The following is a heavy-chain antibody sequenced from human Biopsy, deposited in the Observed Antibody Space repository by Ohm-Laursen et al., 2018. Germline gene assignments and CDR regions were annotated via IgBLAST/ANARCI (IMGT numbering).Heavy chain of an antibody. J-gene: IGHJ1*01. V-gene: IGHV1-69*06. CDR1: GGTFSNYG. CDR3: ATKLTGYFHH. Sequence: ASVKVSCKVPGGTFSNYGVNWVRQAPGQGLEWLGGNIPILGTGNYARKFQDRVTVAADTSTSTATMELRSLRSDDTAVYYCATKLTGYFHHWGQRTLVIVSS. CDR2: NIPILGTG. D-gene: IGHD3-9*01.